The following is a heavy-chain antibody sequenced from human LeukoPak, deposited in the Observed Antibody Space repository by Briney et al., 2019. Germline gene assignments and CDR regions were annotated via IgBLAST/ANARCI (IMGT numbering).Heavy chain of an antibody. CDR3: TRPYYDDSPTD. CDR1: GFTFSDYY. D-gene: IGHD3-16*01. Sequence: GGSLRLSCAASGFTFSDYYMSWIRQAPGKGLEWVSYISSGGRTIYHADSVKGRFTISRDNANNSLYLQMDSVRAEDTAVYYCTRPYYDDSPTDWGQGTLVTVSS. V-gene: IGHV3-11*04. J-gene: IGHJ4*02. CDR2: ISSGGRTI.